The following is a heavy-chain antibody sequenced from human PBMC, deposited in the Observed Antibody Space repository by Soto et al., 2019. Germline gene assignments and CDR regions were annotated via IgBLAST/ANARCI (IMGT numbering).Heavy chain of an antibody. V-gene: IGHV3-9*01. CDR2: ISWNSGKI. D-gene: IGHD6-19*01. CDR3: AKDIWAYNTGYTYFDY. Sequence: GWSLRLSCAASGFTFDDFGMHWVRQGPGKGLEWVSGISWNSGKIDYADSVKGRFTISRDNAKNSLYLQMNSPSPEDTALYYCAKDIWAYNTGYTYFDYQGQGAMVTCPS. J-gene: IGHJ4*02. CDR1: GFTFDDFG.